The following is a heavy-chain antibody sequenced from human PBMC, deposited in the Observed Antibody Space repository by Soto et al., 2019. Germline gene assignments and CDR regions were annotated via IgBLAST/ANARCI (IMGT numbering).Heavy chain of an antibody. CDR3: VRRAITATTKWGAFDI. D-gene: IGHD1-7*01. V-gene: IGHV3-23*01. J-gene: IGHJ3*02. CDR2: ISYSVDKT. Sequence: GSLRLSCAASDFTFSNYVMNWVRQAPGKGLEWVATISYSVDKTHYADSVRGRFTISRDNSKNTLSLQMNSLRAEDAAVYYCVRRAITATTKWGAFDIWGQGTMVT. CDR1: DFTFSNYV.